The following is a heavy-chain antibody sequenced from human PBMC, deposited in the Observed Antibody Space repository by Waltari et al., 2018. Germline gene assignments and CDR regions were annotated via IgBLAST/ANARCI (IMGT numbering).Heavy chain of an antibody. V-gene: IGHV4-30-4*08. J-gene: IGHJ3*02. Sequence: QVQLQESGPGLVKPSQTLSLTCTVSGGSISSGDYYWSWIRQPPGKGLEWIGYIYYSGSTYYNPSLKSRVTISVDTSKNQFSLKLSSVTAADTAVYYCAVHPSRYSSGWYPGDDAFDIWGQGTMVTVSS. CDR3: AVHPSRYSSGWYPGDDAFDI. D-gene: IGHD6-19*01. CDR1: GGSISSGDYY. CDR2: IYYSGST.